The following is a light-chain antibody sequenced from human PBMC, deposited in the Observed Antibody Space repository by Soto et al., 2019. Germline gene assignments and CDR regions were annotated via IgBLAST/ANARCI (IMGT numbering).Light chain of an antibody. J-gene: IGLJ2*01. Sequence: QSVLTQPPSASGTPGQRVTISSSGSSSNIGSNTVNWYQQLPGTAPKLLIYSNNQRPSGVPDRFSGSKSGTSASLAISGLQSEDEADYYCAAWDDSLNGSGVFGGGTKLTVL. V-gene: IGLV1-44*01. CDR1: SSNIGSNT. CDR2: SNN. CDR3: AAWDDSLNGSGV.